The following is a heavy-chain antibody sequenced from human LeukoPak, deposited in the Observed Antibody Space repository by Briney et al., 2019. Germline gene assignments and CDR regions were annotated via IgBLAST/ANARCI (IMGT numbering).Heavy chain of an antibody. CDR1: GGTFSSYA. Sequence: SVKVSCKASGGTFSSYAFSWVRQGPGQGLEWMGRIIPIFGTADYAQKFQGRITITTDESTSTAYMELSSLRSEDTAVYYCARDSPGMGFDYWGQGTLVTVSS. CDR2: IIPIFGTA. V-gene: IGHV1-69*05. CDR3: ARDSPGMGFDY. D-gene: IGHD3-16*01. J-gene: IGHJ4*02.